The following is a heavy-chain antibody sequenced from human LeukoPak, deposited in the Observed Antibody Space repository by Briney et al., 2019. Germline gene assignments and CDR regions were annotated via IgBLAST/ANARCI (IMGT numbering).Heavy chain of an antibody. CDR3: AKSFRVGAALDDY. Sequence: GRSLRLSCAASGFTFSSYGMHWVRQAPGKGLEWVAVISYDGSNKYYADSVKGRFTISRDNSKNTLYLQMNSPRAEDTAVYYCAKSFRVGAALDDYWGQGTLVTVSS. J-gene: IGHJ4*02. D-gene: IGHD2-15*01. CDR1: GFTFSSYG. V-gene: IGHV3-30*18. CDR2: ISYDGSNK.